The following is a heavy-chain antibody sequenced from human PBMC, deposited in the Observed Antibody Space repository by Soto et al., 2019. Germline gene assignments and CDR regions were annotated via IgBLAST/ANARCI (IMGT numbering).Heavy chain of an antibody. D-gene: IGHD1-26*01. CDR3: AKGRSSFDY. Sequence: GSLRLSCAASGFTFSSYGMHWVRQAPGKGLEWVAVISYDGSNKYYADSVKGRFTISRDNPKNTLYLQMNSLRAEDTAVYYCAKGRSSFDYWGQGTLVTVSS. V-gene: IGHV3-30*18. CDR1: GFTFSSYG. CDR2: ISYDGSNK. J-gene: IGHJ4*02.